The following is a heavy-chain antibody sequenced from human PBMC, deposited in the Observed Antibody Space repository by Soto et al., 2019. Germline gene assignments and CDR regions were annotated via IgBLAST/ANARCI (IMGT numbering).Heavy chain of an antibody. V-gene: IGHV3-11*01. Sequence: GGSLRLSCAASGFTFSDYYMSWIRQAPGKGLEWVSYISSSGSTIYYADSVKGRFTISRDNAKNSLYLQMTSLRADDTAVYFCAKTAEAVAGTVYGYWGQGTLVTVSS. D-gene: IGHD6-19*01. CDR2: ISSSGSTI. J-gene: IGHJ4*02. CDR1: GFTFSDYY. CDR3: AKTAEAVAGTVYGY.